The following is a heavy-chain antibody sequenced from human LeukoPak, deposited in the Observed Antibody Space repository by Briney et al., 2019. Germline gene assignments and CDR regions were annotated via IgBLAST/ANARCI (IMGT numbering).Heavy chain of an antibody. J-gene: IGHJ4*02. V-gene: IGHV5-51*01. CDR1: GYRFTSYW. D-gene: IGHD3-10*01. CDR2: IYPGDSDT. CDR3: ARWTYYGSGSYYLGIDY. Sequence: GESMKISCKGSGYRFTSYWIGWVRQMPGKGLEGMGIIYPGDSDTRYSPSFQGQVTISADKSISTAYLQWSSLKASDTAMYYCARWTYYGSGSYYLGIDYWGQGTLVTVSS.